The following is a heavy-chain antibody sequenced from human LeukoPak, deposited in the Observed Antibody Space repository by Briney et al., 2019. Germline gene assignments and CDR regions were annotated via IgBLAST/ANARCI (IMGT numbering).Heavy chain of an antibody. CDR3: ARDSGTTGEVKFDP. V-gene: IGHV4-4*07. J-gene: IGHJ5*02. Sequence: SETLSLTCTVSGGSISSYYLSWIRQPAGKGLEWIGRIYSRVTTYNPSLKSRVTMSADTSRNHVSLTLNSVTAADTAAYYCARDSGTTGEVKFDPWGQGTLVTVSS. CDR1: GGSISSYY. D-gene: IGHD3-10*01. CDR2: IYSRVT.